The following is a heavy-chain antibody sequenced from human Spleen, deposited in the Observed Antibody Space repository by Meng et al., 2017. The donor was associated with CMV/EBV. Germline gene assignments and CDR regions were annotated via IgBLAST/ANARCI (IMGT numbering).Heavy chain of an antibody. CDR2: ISAYNGNT. CDR3: ARAPTAMVSDYYYGMDV. V-gene: IGHV1-18*01. D-gene: IGHD5-18*01. CDR1: GYTFTSYG. J-gene: IGHJ6*02. Sequence: ASVKVSCXXSGYTFTSYGISWVRQAPGQGLEWMGWISAYNGNTNXAQKLQGRVTMXTDTSTSTAYMELRSLRSDDTAVYYCARAPTAMVSDYYYGMDVWGQGTTVTVSS.